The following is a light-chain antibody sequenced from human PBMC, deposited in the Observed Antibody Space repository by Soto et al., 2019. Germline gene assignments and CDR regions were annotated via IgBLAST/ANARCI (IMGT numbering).Light chain of an antibody. J-gene: IGLJ3*02. V-gene: IGLV1-44*01. CDR3: AAFDDSLNGCV. CDR2: GTD. Sequence: QSLLTQPPSSSGTPGQRVTISCSGSSANIGGNPVVWYQQLPGTAPKLFIFGTDQRPSGVPDRFSGSKSGTAASLAISGLQSEDEAYYYCAAFDDSLNGCVFGGGTKVTVL. CDR1: SANIGGNP.